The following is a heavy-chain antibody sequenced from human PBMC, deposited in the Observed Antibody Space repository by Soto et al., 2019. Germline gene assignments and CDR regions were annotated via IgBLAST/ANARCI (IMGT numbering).Heavy chain of an antibody. CDR2: IGSRDNFR. CDR1: GFTFSSYS. Sequence: EVQLVESGGGLVKPGGSLRLSCATSGFTFSSYSMNWVRQAPGKGLEWVSSIGSRDNFRYYTDSVKGRFTISRDNAKNSLYLQMNSLRAEDTAVYYCARDPSGGYNYGLDYWGQGTLVTVSS. J-gene: IGHJ4*02. D-gene: IGHD5-18*01. V-gene: IGHV3-21*01. CDR3: ARDPSGGYNYGLDY.